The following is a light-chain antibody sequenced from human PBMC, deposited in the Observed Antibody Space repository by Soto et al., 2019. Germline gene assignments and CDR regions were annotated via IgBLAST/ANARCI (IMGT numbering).Light chain of an antibody. J-gene: IGKJ1*01. CDR2: WAS. Sequence: DIVMTQSPDSLAVSLGERATINCKSSQSVLYSSNNKNCLAWYQQKPGQPPKLLIYWASTLDSGVPDRFSGSGSGTDFTLTISSLQAEDVAVYYCQQYYSSWTFGQGTKVEIK. V-gene: IGKV4-1*01. CDR1: QSVLYSSNNKNC. CDR3: QQYYSSWT.